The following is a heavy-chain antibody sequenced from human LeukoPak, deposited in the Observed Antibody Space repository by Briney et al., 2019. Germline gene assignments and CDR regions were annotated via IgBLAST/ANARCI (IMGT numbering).Heavy chain of an antibody. Sequence: PGGSLRLSCAASGFTFSDYYMSWIRQAPGKGLEWVSYISSRSGYTNYADSVKGRFNISRDNAKNSLYLQMNSLRAEDTAVYYCARARDTASRPPYYYYYGMDVWGQGTTVTVSS. D-gene: IGHD5-18*01. V-gene: IGHV3-11*05. J-gene: IGHJ6*02. CDR3: ARARDTASRPPYYYYYGMDV. CDR2: ISSRSGYT. CDR1: GFTFSDYY.